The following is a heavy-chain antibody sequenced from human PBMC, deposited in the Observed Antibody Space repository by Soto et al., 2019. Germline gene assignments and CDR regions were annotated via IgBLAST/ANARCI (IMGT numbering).Heavy chain of an antibody. CDR1: GGTFSSYT. V-gene: IGHV1-69*02. D-gene: IGHD2-2*01. CDR2: IIPILGIA. J-gene: IGHJ6*02. CDR3: ARKRRVPAAKPYYYYGMDV. Sequence: QVQLVQSGAEVKKPGSSVKVSCKASGGTFSSYTISWVRQAPGQGLEWMGRIIPILGIANYAQKFQGRVTITEDKXXSXAXXELSSLRSEDTAVYYCARKRRVPAAKPYYYYGMDVWGQGTTVTVSS.